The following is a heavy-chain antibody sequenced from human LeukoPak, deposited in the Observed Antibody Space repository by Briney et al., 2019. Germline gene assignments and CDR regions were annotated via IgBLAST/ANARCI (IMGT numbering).Heavy chain of an antibody. CDR3: ARSVITMVRGVIPYYFDY. J-gene: IGHJ4*02. Sequence: SVKVSCKASGGTFSSYAISWVRQAPGQGLEWMGGIIPIFGTANYAQKFQGRVTITTDESTSTTYMELSSLRSEDTAVYYCARSVITMVRGVIPYYFDYWGQGTLVTVSS. CDR2: IIPIFGTA. CDR1: GGTFSSYA. V-gene: IGHV1-69*05. D-gene: IGHD3-10*01.